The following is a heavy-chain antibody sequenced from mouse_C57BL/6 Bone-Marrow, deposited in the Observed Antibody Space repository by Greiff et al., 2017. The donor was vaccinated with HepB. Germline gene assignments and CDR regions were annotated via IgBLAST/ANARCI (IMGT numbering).Heavy chain of an antibody. J-gene: IGHJ4*01. V-gene: IGHV5-2*01. CDR1: EYEFPSHD. CDR2: INSDGGST. CDR3: ARQGIIEGAIDY. Sequence: VQLKESGGGLVQPGESLKLSCESNEYEFPSHDMSWVRKTPEKRLELVAAINSDGGSTYYPDTMERRFIISRDNTKKTLYLQMSSLRSEDTALYYWARQGIIEGAIDYWGQGTSVTVSS.